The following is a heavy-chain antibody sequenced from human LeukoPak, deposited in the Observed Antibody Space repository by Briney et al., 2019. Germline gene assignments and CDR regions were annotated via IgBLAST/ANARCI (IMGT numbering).Heavy chain of an antibody. J-gene: IGHJ4*02. V-gene: IGHV4-4*02. CDR2: IYYSGST. D-gene: IGHD6-13*01. CDR1: GGSISSSNW. CDR3: ATPRVAAAVDY. Sequence: SETLSLTCAVSGGSISSSNWWGWVRQPPGKGLEWIGSIYYSGSTYYNPSLKSRVTISVDTSKNQFSLKLSSVTAADTAVYYCATPRVAAAVDYWGQGTLVTVSS.